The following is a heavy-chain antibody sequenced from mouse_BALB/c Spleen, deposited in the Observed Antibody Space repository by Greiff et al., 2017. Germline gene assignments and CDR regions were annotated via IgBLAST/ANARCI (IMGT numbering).Heavy chain of an antibody. Sequence: VQLKQSGPGLVKPSQSLSLTCTVTGYSITSDYAWYWIRQFPGNTLEWMGYISYSGSTSYNPSLKSRISITRDTSKNQFFLQLNSVTTEDTATYYCARSGLLGYFDVWGAGTTVTVSS. CDR3: ARSGLLGYFDV. D-gene: IGHD2-3*01. J-gene: IGHJ1*01. CDR2: ISYSGST. CDR1: GYSITSDYA. V-gene: IGHV3-2*02.